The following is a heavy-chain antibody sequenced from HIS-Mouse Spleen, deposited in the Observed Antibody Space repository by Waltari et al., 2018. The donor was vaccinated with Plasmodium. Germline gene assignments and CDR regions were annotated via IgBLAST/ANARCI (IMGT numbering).Heavy chain of an antibody. CDR3: AKAQGVINFDY. CDR2: ISYDGSNK. J-gene: IGHJ4*02. V-gene: IGHV3-30*18. CDR1: GSTFGSYG. D-gene: IGHD3-16*01. Sequence: QVQLVESGGGVVQPGRSLRLSCAASGSTFGSYGMHWVRQAPGKGLEWVAVISYDGSNKYYADSVKGRFTISRDNSKNTLYLQMNSLRAEDTAVYYCAKAQGVINFDYWGQGTLVTVSS.